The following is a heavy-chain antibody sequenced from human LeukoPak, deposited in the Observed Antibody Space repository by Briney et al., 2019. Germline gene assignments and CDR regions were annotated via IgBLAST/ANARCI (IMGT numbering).Heavy chain of an antibody. Sequence: ASETLSLTCSVSGDSLGIYKWSWIRQPPGKGLEWIAHISSSGSAIYNPSLISRVSMAVDTSKNQFSLRLISVTAADTAVYYCAREWSGFDFWGQGIMVTVSS. CDR2: ISSSGSA. CDR3: AREWSGFDF. J-gene: IGHJ3*01. CDR1: GDSLGIYK. V-gene: IGHV4-59*01. D-gene: IGHD2-15*01.